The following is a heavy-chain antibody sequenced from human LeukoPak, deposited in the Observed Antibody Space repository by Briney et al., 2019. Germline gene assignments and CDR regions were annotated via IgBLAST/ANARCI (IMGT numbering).Heavy chain of an antibody. V-gene: IGHV3-7*01. J-gene: IGHJ4*02. D-gene: IGHD1-7*01. CDR3: ARWEIRGTAHQLDY. CDR2: INQDGSAK. Sequence: PGGSLRLSCAASGFTLSSHWMTWVRQAPGKGLEWVANINQDGSAKSYVDSVRGRFTIARDNATNSMHLQMNSLRAEATAVHYCARWEIRGTAHQLDYWGQGTLVTVSS. CDR1: GFTLSSHW.